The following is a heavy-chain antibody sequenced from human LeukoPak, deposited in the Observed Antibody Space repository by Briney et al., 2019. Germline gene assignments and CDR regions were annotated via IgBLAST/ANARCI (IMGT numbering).Heavy chain of an antibody. D-gene: IGHD2-2*01. J-gene: IGHJ3*02. V-gene: IGHV3-7*01. CDR3: EREAMWAFDM. CDR1: GFTFSHYW. Sequence: GGSLRLSCAASGFTFSHYWMSWVRQAPGKGLEWVANIKPDGSDKYYVDSVKGRSTISRDNAKTTLYLEMDSLRAEDTAVYYCEREAMWAFDMWGQGTMVTVSS. CDR2: IKPDGSDK.